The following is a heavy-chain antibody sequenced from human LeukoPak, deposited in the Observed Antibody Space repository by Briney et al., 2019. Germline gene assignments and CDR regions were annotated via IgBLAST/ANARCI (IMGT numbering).Heavy chain of an antibody. D-gene: IGHD2-15*01. J-gene: IGHJ5*02. V-gene: IGHV4-59*01. CDR3: ATVVVAATGCWFDP. CDR1: GGSISSYY. CDR2: IYYSGST. Sequence: SETLSLTCTVSGGSISSYYWSWIRQPPGKGLEWIGYIYYSGSTNYNPSLKSRVTISVDTSKNQFSLKLSSVTAADTAVYYCATVVVAATGCWFDPWGQGTLVTVPS.